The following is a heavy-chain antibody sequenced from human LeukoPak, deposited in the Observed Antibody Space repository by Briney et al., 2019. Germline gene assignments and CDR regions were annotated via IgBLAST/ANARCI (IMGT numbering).Heavy chain of an antibody. CDR3: ARDHRDYYDSTGYSDY. Sequence: GGSLRLSCAASGFTVTSNYMSWVRQAPGKGLEWVSVIYTGGATYYADSVKGRFTISRDNSKNTLYLQMNSLRAEDTAVYYCARDHRDYYDSTGYSDYWGQGTLVTVSS. J-gene: IGHJ4*02. CDR2: IYTGGAT. CDR1: GFTVTSNY. V-gene: IGHV3-66*02. D-gene: IGHD3-22*01.